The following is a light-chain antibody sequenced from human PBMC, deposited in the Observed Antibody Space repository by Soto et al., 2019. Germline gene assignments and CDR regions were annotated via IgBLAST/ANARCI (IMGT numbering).Light chain of an antibody. J-gene: IGKJ5*01. CDR3: QQCSFWPRIT. Sequence: MMSQSPSTLSVSTGESATLSCRASHSVSSSLAWYQQKPGQTPRLLMYGASTRPTGIPARFSGSGSGTEFTLTIISLEPEDSAVYYCQQCSFWPRITFGQGTRLEIK. CDR2: GAS. CDR1: HSVSSS. V-gene: IGKV3D-15*01.